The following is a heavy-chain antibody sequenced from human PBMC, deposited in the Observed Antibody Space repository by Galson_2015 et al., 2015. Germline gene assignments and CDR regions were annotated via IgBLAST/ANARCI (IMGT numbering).Heavy chain of an antibody. CDR3: ARTRGTDFWSGYYNYFDY. J-gene: IGHJ4*02. V-gene: IGHV2-26*01. CDR1: GFSLSNARMG. D-gene: IGHD3-3*01. CDR2: IFSNDEK. Sequence: PALVKPTQTLTLTCTVSGFSLSNARMGVSWIRQPPGKALEWLAHIFSNDEKSYSTSLKSRLTISKDTSKSQVVLTMTNMDPVDTATYYCARTRGTDFWSGYYNYFDYWGQGTLVTVSS.